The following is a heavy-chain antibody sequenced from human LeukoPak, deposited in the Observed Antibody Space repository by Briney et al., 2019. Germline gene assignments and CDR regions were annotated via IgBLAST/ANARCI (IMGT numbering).Heavy chain of an antibody. CDR3: ARGGYSYGRLDY. CDR1: GFTVSTNY. CDR2: ISSSSSYI. J-gene: IGHJ4*02. Sequence: GGSLRLSCAASGFTVSTNYMSWVRQAPGKGLEWVSSISSSSSYIYYADSVKGRFTISRDNAKNSLYLQMNSLRAEDTAVYYCARGGYSYGRLDYWGQGTLVTVSS. V-gene: IGHV3-21*01. D-gene: IGHD5-18*01.